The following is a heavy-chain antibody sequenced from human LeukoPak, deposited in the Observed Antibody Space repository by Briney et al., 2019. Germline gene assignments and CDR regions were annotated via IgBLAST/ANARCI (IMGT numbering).Heavy chain of an antibody. D-gene: IGHD3-10*01. J-gene: IGHJ4*02. CDR2: IKQDGSEK. V-gene: IGHV3-7*01. Sequence: GGSLRLSCVASGLTLSSYWMTWVRQAPGKGLEWVANIKQDGSEKYYVDSVKGRFTISRDNAKNSLYLEMSSLRAEDTAVYYCARHGSESYRFDYWGQGTLVTVSS. CDR3: ARHGSESYRFDY. CDR1: GLTLSSYW.